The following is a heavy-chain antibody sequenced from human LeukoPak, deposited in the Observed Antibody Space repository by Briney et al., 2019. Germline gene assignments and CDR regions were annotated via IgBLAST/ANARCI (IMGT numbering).Heavy chain of an antibody. CDR2: ISVTGGST. CDR1: GFTFSSYA. Sequence: GGSLRLSCAASGFTFSSYAMSWVRQAPGKGLEWVSGISVTGGSTYYADSVKGWFTISRDNSKNTLYLQMNSLRAEDTAVYYCAKVWHPPPFWSGLRGVYFDYWGQGTLVTVSS. D-gene: IGHD3-3*01. CDR3: AKVWHPPPFWSGLRGVYFDY. V-gene: IGHV3-23*01. J-gene: IGHJ4*02.